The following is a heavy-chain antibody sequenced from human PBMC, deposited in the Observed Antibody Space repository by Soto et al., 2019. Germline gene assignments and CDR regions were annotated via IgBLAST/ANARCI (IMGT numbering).Heavy chain of an antibody. D-gene: IGHD3-10*01. V-gene: IGHV1-18*01. CDR2: VSAYNGNT. CDR3: AREELLWFGESSVAYGMDV. CDR1: GYTFTSYG. J-gene: IGHJ6*02. Sequence: ASVKVSCKASGYTFTSYGISRVRQAPGQGLEWMGWVSAYNGNTNYAQKLQGRVTMTTDTSTSTAYMELRSLRSDDTAVYYCAREELLWFGESSVAYGMDVWGQGTTVTVSS.